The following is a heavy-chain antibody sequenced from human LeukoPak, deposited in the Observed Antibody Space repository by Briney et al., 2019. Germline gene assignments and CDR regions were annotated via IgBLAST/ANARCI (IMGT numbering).Heavy chain of an antibody. CDR3: ARGGDAADY. CDR2: ISVYKGNT. J-gene: IGHJ4*02. Sequence: GASVKVSCKASGYTFTSSGISWVRQAPGQGLEWMGWISVYKGNTKYAQKFQGRVTVTRDTSTSAVYLELRSLTSDDTAVYYCARGGDAADYWGQGTLVTVSS. V-gene: IGHV1-18*01. CDR1: GYTFTSSG. D-gene: IGHD2-21*01.